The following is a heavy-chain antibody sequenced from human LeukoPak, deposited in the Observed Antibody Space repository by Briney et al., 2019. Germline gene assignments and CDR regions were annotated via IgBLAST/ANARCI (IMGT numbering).Heavy chain of an antibody. CDR2: MSYDGSNK. CDR3: AREVAHCGGDCYSHFDY. Sequence: GRSLRLSCAASGFTFSSYAMHWVRQAPGKGLEWVAVMSYDGSNKYYADSVKGRFTISRDNSKNTLYLQMNSLRAEDTAVYYCAREVAHCGGDCYSHFDYWGQGTLVTVSS. V-gene: IGHV3-30-3*01. J-gene: IGHJ4*02. CDR1: GFTFSSYA. D-gene: IGHD2-21*02.